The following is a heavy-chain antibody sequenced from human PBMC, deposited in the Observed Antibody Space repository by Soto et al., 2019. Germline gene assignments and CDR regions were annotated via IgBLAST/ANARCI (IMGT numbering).Heavy chain of an antibody. CDR2: INPSGGST. J-gene: IGHJ3*02. Sequence: QVQLVQSGAEVKKPGASVKVSCKASGYTFTSYYMHWVRQAPGQGLEWMGIINPSGGSTSYAQKFQGRVTMTRDTSTRTVYMELSSLRSEDTAVYYCARAAATRLAFDIWGQGTMVTVSS. CDR3: ARAAATRLAFDI. CDR1: GYTFTSYY. D-gene: IGHD2-15*01. V-gene: IGHV1-46*01.